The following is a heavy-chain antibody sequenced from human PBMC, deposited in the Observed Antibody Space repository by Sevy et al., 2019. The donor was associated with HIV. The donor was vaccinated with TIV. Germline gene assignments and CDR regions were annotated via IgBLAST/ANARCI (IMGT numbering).Heavy chain of an antibody. CDR3: TTDSTQRGLSALLDY. V-gene: IGHV3-15*01. CDR1: GFTFSNAW. D-gene: IGHD1-1*01. J-gene: IGHJ4*02. CDR2: IKSKTDGGTT. Sequence: GGCLRLSCAASGFTFSNAWMSCVRQAPGKGLEWVGRIKSKTDGGTTDYAAPVKGRFTISRDDSKNTLYLQMNSLKTADSAMYYCTTDSTQRGLSALLDYWGQGTAVTVSS.